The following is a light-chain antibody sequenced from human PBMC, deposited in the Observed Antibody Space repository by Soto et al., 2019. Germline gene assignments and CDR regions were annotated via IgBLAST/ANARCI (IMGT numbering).Light chain of an antibody. Sequence: EIVLTQSPGTLSLSPGDRLTLSCRTSQSLSTRSLAWYQQKPGQAPSLLIYEASTRAPGTPDRFSGSGSGTDFTLTVSRLEPEDFAVYYCQQYGRSVGFGQGTKVDIK. CDR2: EAS. V-gene: IGKV3-20*01. J-gene: IGKJ1*01. CDR1: QSLSTRS. CDR3: QQYGRSVG.